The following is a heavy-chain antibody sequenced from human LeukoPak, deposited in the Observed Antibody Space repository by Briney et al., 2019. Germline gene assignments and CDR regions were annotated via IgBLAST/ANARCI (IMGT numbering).Heavy chain of an antibody. CDR3: TTDNWYSSGWYDDGIDY. CDR2: IKSKTDGGTT. D-gene: IGHD6-19*01. J-gene: IGHJ4*02. V-gene: IGHV3-15*01. CDR1: GFTFSNAW. Sequence: GGSLRLSCAASGFTFSNAWMSWVRQAPGKGLEWVGRIKSKTDGGTTDYAAPVKGRFTISRDDSKNTLYLQMNSLKTEDTAACYCTTDNWYSSGWYDDGIDYWGQGTLVTVSS.